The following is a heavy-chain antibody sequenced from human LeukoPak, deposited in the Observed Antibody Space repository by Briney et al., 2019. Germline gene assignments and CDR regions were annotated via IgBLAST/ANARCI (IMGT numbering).Heavy chain of an antibody. D-gene: IGHD3-10*01. CDR3: ARMVRGGYYYYYYMDV. CDR1: GGTFSSYA. Sequence: VASVKVSCKASGGTFSSYAISWVRRAPGQGLEWMGGIIPIFGTANYAQKFQGRVTITADESTSTAYMELSSLRSEDTAVYYCARMVRGGYYYYYYMDVWGKGTTVTIPS. J-gene: IGHJ6*03. V-gene: IGHV1-69*13. CDR2: IIPIFGTA.